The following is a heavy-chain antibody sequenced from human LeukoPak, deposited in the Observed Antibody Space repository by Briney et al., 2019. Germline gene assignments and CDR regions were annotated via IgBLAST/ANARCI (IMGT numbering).Heavy chain of an antibody. J-gene: IGHJ5*02. CDR2: IYYSGST. V-gene: IGHV4-39*07. CDR3: ARGVTVAGTFRWFDP. Sequence: SETLSLTCTVSGGSISNNNYYWAWIRQPPGKGLECIGSIYYSGSTYYNPSLKGRVTISVDTSKNQFSLRLSSVTAADTAVYYCARGVTVAGTFRWFDPWGQGTLVTVSS. D-gene: IGHD6-19*01. CDR1: GGSISNNNYY.